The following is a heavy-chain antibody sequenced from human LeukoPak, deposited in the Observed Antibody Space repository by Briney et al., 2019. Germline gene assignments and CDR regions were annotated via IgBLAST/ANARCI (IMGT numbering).Heavy chain of an antibody. Sequence: SETLSLTCTVSGYSISSGYYWGWIRQPPGKGLEWIGSIYHSGSTNYNPSLKSRVTISVDTSKNQFSLKLSSVTAADTAVYYCARGKKWELPPYYYYGMDVWGQGTTVTVSS. CDR1: GYSISSGYY. CDR3: ARGKKWELPPYYYYGMDV. V-gene: IGHV4-38-2*02. D-gene: IGHD1-26*01. CDR2: IYHSGST. J-gene: IGHJ6*02.